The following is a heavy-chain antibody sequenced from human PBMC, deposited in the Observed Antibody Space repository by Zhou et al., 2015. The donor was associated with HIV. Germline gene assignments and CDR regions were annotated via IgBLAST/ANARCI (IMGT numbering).Heavy chain of an antibody. CDR2: MNTNGGQT. J-gene: IGHJ4*02. CDR1: GYSFTTFH. Sequence: QVQLVQSGAEVKKPGASVKISCKASGYSFTTFHMLWVRQAPGQGLKWMGWMNTNGGQTGYAQKFQGRVTMTRDTSINTAYMELSGLTSEDTAIYYCTRGRWEVPDAYWGQGSLVTVSP. CDR3: TRGRWEVPDAY. V-gene: IGHV1-8*01. D-gene: IGHD1-26*01.